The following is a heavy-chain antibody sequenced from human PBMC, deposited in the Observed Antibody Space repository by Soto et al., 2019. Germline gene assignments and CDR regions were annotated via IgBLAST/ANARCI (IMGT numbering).Heavy chain of an antibody. J-gene: IGHJ3*02. Sequence: GGSLRLSCAASGFRFSSYWMSWVRQAPGKGLEWVANIKQDGSEKDYVGSVKGRFTISRDNADNLLYLQMNSLRAEDTAVYYCAREGSRTFDSWGQGTKVTVSS. CDR2: IKQDGSEK. V-gene: IGHV3-7*01. D-gene: IGHD3-10*01. CDR3: AREGSRTFDS. CDR1: GFRFSSYW.